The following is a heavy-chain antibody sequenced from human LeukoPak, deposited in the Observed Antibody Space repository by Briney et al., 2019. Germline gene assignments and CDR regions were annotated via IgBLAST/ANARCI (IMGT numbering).Heavy chain of an antibody. CDR2: ISAYNGNT. CDR3: ARVSSDPSVDY. CDR1: GYNFNIYG. D-gene: IGHD6-6*01. Sequence: GASVKVSCKASGYNFNIYGINWVRQAPGQGLEWMGWISAYNGNTNYAQKLQGRVTMTTDTSTSTAYMELRSLRSDDTAVYYCARVSSDPSVDYWGQGTLVTVSS. V-gene: IGHV1-18*01. J-gene: IGHJ4*02.